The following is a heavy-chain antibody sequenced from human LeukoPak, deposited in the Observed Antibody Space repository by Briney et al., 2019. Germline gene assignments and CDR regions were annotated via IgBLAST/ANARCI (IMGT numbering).Heavy chain of an antibody. J-gene: IGHJ6*02. Sequence: GGSLRLSCAASGFTFSSYAMSWVRQAPGKGLEWVSAISGSGGSTYYADSVKGRFTISRDNSKDTLYLQMNSLRAEDTAVYYCAKLVSGPVTTRDVWGQGTTVTVSS. V-gene: IGHV3-23*01. CDR3: AKLVSGPVTTRDV. CDR1: GFTFSSYA. CDR2: ISGSGGST. D-gene: IGHD4-17*01.